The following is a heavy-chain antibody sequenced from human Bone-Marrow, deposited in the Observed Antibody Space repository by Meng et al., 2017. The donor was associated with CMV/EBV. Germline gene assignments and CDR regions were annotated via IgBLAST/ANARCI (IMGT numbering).Heavy chain of an antibody. D-gene: IGHD4-11*01. Sequence: GESLKISCAASGFTVSSNYMSWVRQAPGKGLEWGSVIYSGGSTYYADSVKGRFTISRDNSKNTLYLQMNSLRAEDTAVYYCERATVYWGQGTLVTVSS. CDR1: GFTVSSNY. V-gene: IGHV3-66*02. CDR3: ERATVY. CDR2: IYSGGST. J-gene: IGHJ4*02.